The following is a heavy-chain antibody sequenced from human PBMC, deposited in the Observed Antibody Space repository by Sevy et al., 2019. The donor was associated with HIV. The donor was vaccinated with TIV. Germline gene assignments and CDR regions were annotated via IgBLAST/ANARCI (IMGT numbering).Heavy chain of an antibody. D-gene: IGHD3-22*01. Sequence: GGSLRLSCAASGFTFSRYWMSWVRQAPGKGLEWVANIKQDGSEKYYVDSVKGRFTISRDNAKNSLYLQMNSLRAEDTAVYYCARLKDYSSGYTFGYWGQGTLVTVSS. V-gene: IGHV3-7*03. CDR1: GFTFSRYW. CDR2: IKQDGSEK. J-gene: IGHJ4*02. CDR3: ARLKDYSSGYTFGY.